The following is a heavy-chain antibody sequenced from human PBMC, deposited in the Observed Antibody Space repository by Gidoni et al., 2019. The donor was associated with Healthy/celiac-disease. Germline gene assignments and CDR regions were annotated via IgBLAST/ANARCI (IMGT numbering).Heavy chain of an antibody. Sequence: QVQLVQSGAEVQQPGSSVKVSCKASGGPLSSYAISWVRQAPEQGLVWIGGIIPIFGAANYAQKFQGRVTITADESTSTAYMKLSSLRSEDTAVYYCARGRIAAAPYYFDYWGQGTLVTVST. J-gene: IGHJ4*02. CDR1: GGPLSSYA. CDR3: ARGRIAAAPYYFDY. CDR2: IIPIFGAA. V-gene: IGHV1-69*01. D-gene: IGHD6-13*01.